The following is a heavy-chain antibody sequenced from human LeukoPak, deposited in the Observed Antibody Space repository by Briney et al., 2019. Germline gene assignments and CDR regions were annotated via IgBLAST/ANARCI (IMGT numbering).Heavy chain of an antibody. D-gene: IGHD6-19*01. Sequence: QSGRSLRLSCVASGFTFSSYEMNWVSQAPGKGLEWVSYITSVGNTRYYAESVKGRFTISRDNTKNSLYLQMNSLRAEDTAVYYCARATTVAGTKDSGVGYWGQGTLVTVSS. CDR3: ARATTVAGTKDSGVGY. J-gene: IGHJ4*02. CDR1: GFTFSSYE. V-gene: IGHV3-48*03. CDR2: ITSVGNTR.